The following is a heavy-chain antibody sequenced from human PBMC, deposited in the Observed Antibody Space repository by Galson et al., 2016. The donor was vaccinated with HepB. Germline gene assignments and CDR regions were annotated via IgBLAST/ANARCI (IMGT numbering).Heavy chain of an antibody. CDR2: ISAYNGNT. CDR3: ARDGNRGSGPGDRFDP. CDR1: GYTFTNYG. V-gene: IGHV1-18*01. Sequence: SVKVSCKASGYTFTNYGISWVRQAPGQGFECMGWISAYNGNTNYAQNLQDRVTMTTDTSTSTAYMELRSLRHDDTAVYYCARDGNRGSGPGDRFDPWGQGTLVIVAS. D-gene: IGHD2-21*02. J-gene: IGHJ5*02.